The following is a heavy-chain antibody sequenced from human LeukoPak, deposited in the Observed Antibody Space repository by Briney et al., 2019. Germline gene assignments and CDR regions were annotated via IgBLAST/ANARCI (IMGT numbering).Heavy chain of an antibody. J-gene: IGHJ4*02. CDR3: ARAGYGSGSYYYYYFDY. Sequence: SQTLSLTCTVSGGSISSGDYYWSWIRQPPGKGLEWIGYIYYSGSTYYNPSLKSRVTISVDTSKNQFSLKLSSVTAADTAVYYCARAGYGSGSYYYYYFDYWGQGTLVTVSS. V-gene: IGHV4-30-4*01. CDR1: GGSISSGDYY. D-gene: IGHD3-10*01. CDR2: IYYSGST.